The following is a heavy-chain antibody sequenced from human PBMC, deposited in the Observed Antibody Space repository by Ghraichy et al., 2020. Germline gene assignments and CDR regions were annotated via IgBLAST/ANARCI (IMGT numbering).Heavy chain of an antibody. V-gene: IGHV1-2*02. D-gene: IGHD4-17*01. CDR3: ARDIWSGDYGDSSSFDY. J-gene: IGHJ4*02. CDR2: INPNSGGT. Sequence: ASVKVSCKASGYTFTGYYMHWVRQAPGQGLEWMGWINPNSGGTNYAQKFQGRVTMTRDTSISTAYMELSRLRSDDTAVYYCARDIWSGDYGDSSSFDYWGQGTLVTVSS. CDR1: GYTFTGYY.